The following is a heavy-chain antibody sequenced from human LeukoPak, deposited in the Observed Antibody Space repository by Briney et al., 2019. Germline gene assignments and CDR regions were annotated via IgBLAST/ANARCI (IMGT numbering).Heavy chain of an antibody. J-gene: IGHJ4*02. V-gene: IGHV3-23*01. Sequence: GGSLRLSCAASGFTFSSYDMSWVRQAPGKGPEWVSAISGSGGSTYYADSVKGRFTISRDNSKHTLYLQMKSLRAEDTAVYYCAKGVEYGAYYFDYWGQGTLVTVSS. CDR3: AKGVEYGAYYFDY. D-gene: IGHD4-17*01. CDR1: GFTFSSYD. CDR2: ISGSGGST.